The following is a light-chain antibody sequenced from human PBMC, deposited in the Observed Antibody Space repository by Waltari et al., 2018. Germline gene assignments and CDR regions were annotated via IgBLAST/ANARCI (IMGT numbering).Light chain of an antibody. CDR1: STDLASYNL. Sequence: QSALSQPASVSGSPGQSLTLTCTGASTDLASYNLVAWYQHHPNRAPKLIIYEATKRPPGISHRFSGAKSGATASLRISGLQADDEADYYCCSYTGSSTSYGCGGGTKVTVL. CDR2: EAT. J-gene: IGLJ1*01. V-gene: IGLV2-23*01. CDR3: CSYTGSSTSYG.